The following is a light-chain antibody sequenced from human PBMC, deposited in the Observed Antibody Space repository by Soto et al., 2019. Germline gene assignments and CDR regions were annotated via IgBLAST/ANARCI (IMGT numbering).Light chain of an antibody. J-gene: IGLJ1*01. CDR2: DVS. CDR3: CSYATGSTYV. V-gene: IGLV2-14*03. CDR1: SSDVGGYNY. Sequence: QSALTQPASVSGSPGQSIAISCTGTSSDVGGYNYVSWYQQHPGKAPKLMIYDVSNRPSGVSNPFSGYKSGNTASLTISGLQAEDEADYYCCSYATGSTYVFGTGTKLTVL.